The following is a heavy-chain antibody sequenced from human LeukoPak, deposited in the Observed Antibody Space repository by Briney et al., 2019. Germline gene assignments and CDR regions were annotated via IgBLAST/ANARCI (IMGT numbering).Heavy chain of an antibody. Sequence: GSSVKVSCKASGGTFSSYAISWVRQAPGQGLEWMGGIIPIFGTANYVQKFQGRVTITTDESTSTAYMELSSLRSEDTAVYYCAVNYYYDSSGYRPYDAFDIWGQGTMVTVSS. CDR1: GGTFSSYA. CDR3: AVNYYYDSSGYRPYDAFDI. J-gene: IGHJ3*02. D-gene: IGHD3-22*01. CDR2: IIPIFGTA. V-gene: IGHV1-69*05.